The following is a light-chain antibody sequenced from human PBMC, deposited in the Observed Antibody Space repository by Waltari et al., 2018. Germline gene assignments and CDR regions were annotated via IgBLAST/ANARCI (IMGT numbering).Light chain of an antibody. V-gene: IGLV2-14*03. Sequence: QSALTQPASVSGSPGQSITISCTGTSSAVGGFNFVSWYQQHPGKAPKLMIYDVSNRPSGVSNRFSGSKSGNTASLTISGLQAEDEADYYCATWDDSLSGPVFGGGTKLTVL. CDR2: DVS. CDR1: SSAVGGFNF. J-gene: IGLJ3*02. CDR3: ATWDDSLSGPV.